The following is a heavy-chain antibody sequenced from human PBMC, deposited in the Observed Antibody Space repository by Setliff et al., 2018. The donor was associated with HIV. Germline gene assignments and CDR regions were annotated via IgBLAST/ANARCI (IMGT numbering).Heavy chain of an antibody. J-gene: IGHJ5*02. CDR1: GTSFSDSY. CDR2: VNHSGTT. V-gene: IGHV4-34*01. D-gene: IGHD3-3*01. CDR3: ARDRRSIFGVDTKNWFDP. Sequence: SETLSLTCAVYGTSFSDSYWTWIRQPPGKGLEWIGEVNHSGTTNYNTSLKSRVTIAGDTSKKQFSLKLSSVTAADTAVYYCARDRRSIFGVDTKNWFDPWGQGTLVTVSS.